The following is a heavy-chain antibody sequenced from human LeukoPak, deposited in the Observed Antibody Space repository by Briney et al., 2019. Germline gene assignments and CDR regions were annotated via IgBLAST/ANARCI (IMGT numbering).Heavy chain of an antibody. Sequence: GGSLRLSCAASGFTFSSYRMNWVRQAPGKGREWVAHISSSGSTTYYADSVKGRFTISRDNAKNSLYLQMNSLRAEDTAVYYCAREYCSSTSCWGYFQHWGQGTLVTVSS. J-gene: IGHJ1*01. D-gene: IGHD2-2*01. CDR2: ISSSGSTT. CDR3: AREYCSSTSCWGYFQH. CDR1: GFTFSSYR. V-gene: IGHV3-48*04.